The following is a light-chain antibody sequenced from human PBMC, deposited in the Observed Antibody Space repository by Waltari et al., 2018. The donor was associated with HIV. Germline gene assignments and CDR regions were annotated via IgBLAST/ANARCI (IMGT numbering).Light chain of an antibody. Sequence: QSALTQPPSASGSPGQSVTISCTGTSSDVGGYNYVSWYQQHPGKAPKLMIYEVSKRPAGAPDRFFGSKSGNTASLTVSGLQAEDAADYYCSSYAGSNNYVFGTGTKVTVL. CDR2: EVS. J-gene: IGLJ1*01. CDR1: SSDVGGYNY. CDR3: SSYAGSNNYV. V-gene: IGLV2-8*01.